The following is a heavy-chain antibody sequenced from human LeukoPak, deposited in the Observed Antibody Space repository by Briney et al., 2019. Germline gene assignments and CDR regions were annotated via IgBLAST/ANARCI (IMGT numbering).Heavy chain of an antibody. J-gene: IGHJ4*02. V-gene: IGHV4-34*01. D-gene: IGHD1-20*01. CDR2: INHSGST. Sequence: SETLSLTCAVYGGSFSGYYWSWIRQPPGKGLEWIGEINHSGSTNYNPSLKSRVTISVDTSKNQFSLKLSSVTAADTAVYYCARAGRITGTTALFDYWGQGTLVTVSS. CDR3: ARAGRITGTTALFDY. CDR1: GGSFSGYY.